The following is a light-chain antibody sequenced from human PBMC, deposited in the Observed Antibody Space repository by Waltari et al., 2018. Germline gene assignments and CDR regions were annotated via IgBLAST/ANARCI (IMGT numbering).Light chain of an antibody. J-gene: IGKJ1*01. CDR3: QKYGTRPAT. V-gene: IGKV3-20*01. Sequence: SCRASQSVGRTLAWYQQRPGQAPRLLIYDASSRATGIPDRFSGSGSGTDFSLTISRLELEDFAVYYCQKYGTRPATFGQGTKVEVK. CDR1: QSVGRT. CDR2: DAS.